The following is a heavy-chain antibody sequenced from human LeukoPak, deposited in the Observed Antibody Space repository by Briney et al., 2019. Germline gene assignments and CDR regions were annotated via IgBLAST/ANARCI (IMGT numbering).Heavy chain of an antibody. J-gene: IGHJ3*02. V-gene: IGHV1-69*01. CDR2: IIAIFGTA. D-gene: IGHD2-21*01. CDR1: GGTFSSYA. CDR3: ARVRYQVVVIAYDAFDI. Sequence: SVKVSCKASGGTFSSYAISWVRQAPGQGLEWMGGIIAIFGTANYAQKFQGRVTITADESTSTAYMELSSLRSEDTAVYYCARVRYQVVVIAYDAFDIWGQGTMVTVSS.